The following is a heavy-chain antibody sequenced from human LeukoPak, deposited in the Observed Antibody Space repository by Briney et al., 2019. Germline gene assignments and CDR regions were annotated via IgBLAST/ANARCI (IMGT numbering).Heavy chain of an antibody. CDR1: GFTFSNYA. CDR2: ISSAGGST. D-gene: IGHD2-2*01. V-gene: IGHV3-64*01. J-gene: IGHJ4*02. Sequence: PGGSLRLSCVASGFTFSNYAMHWVRQAPGKGLEYVSAISSAGGSTYYANSVKGRFTISRDNSKNTLYLQMNSLRAEDTAVYYCAKDHTHLVPAYSSCLGYWGQGTLVTVSS. CDR3: AKDHTHLVPAYSSCLGY.